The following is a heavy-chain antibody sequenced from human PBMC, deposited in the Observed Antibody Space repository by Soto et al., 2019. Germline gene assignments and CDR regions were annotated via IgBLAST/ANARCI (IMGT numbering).Heavy chain of an antibody. CDR1: GFTFDNYA. CDR2: INWNSGSI. J-gene: IGHJ1*01. CDR3: VKDESINWYSGHFRH. Sequence: GGSLRLSCAASGFTFDNYARHWVRQFPGKGLEWVSGINWNSGSIGYGDSVKGRFAISRDNAKNSLHLQMNSLSAEDTAFYYCVKDESINWYSGHFRHWGQGTLVTVSS. D-gene: IGHD6-13*01. V-gene: IGHV3-9*01.